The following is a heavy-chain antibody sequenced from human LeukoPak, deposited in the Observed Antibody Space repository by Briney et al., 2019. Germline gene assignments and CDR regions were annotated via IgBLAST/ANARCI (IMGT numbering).Heavy chain of an antibody. Sequence: PSETLSLTCTVSGDSISGFYWNWIRQPPGKGLEWIGYMYYSGITNYNPSLKSRVTISVDTSKNQFSLKLSSVTAGDTAVYYCASISMDIVVVPAARGDYWGQGTLVTVSS. J-gene: IGHJ4*02. D-gene: IGHD2-2*03. CDR2: MYYSGIT. CDR1: GDSISGFY. V-gene: IGHV4-59*08. CDR3: ASISMDIVVVPAARGDY.